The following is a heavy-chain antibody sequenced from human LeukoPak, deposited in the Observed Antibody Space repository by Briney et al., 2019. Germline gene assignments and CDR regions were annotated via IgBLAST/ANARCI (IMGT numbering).Heavy chain of an antibody. CDR1: GFTFGTNA. D-gene: IGHD3-3*02. CDR2: IGSDDST. J-gene: IGHJ4*02. Sequence: GGSLRLSCAASGFTFGTNAMSWVRQAPGRGLEWVSGIGSDDSTHYAESVKGRFTISRDNSKNTLYLQINCLETEDTAIYYCAKDLHFWSGIDYWGQGTLVTVSS. CDR3: AKDLHFWSGIDY. V-gene: IGHV3-23*01.